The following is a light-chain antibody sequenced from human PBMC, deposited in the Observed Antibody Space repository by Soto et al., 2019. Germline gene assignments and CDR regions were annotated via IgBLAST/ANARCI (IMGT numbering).Light chain of an antibody. Sequence: QSALTQPRSVSGSPGQPVTISCTGTSSDFGGYNFVSWYQQHPDKAPQVMIYDVSKRPSGVPDRFSGSKSGNTASLTISGLQAEDEADYYCCSYAGNYIYVFGTGNKVTV. CDR2: DVS. CDR3: CSYAGNYIYV. J-gene: IGLJ1*01. CDR1: SSDFGGYNF. V-gene: IGLV2-11*01.